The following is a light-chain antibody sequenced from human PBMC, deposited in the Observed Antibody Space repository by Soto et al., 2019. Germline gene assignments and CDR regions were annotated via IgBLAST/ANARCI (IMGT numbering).Light chain of an antibody. CDR1: SRDVGGYHY. V-gene: IGLV2-8*01. Sequence: QSALTQPPSASGSPGQSVTISFTGTSRDVGGYHYVSWYQQHPGKAPKLMIYEVSKRPSGVPDRFSGSKSGNTASLTVSGLQAEDEADYYCSSYAGSNNYVFGTGTKLTVL. CDR3: SSYAGSNNYV. J-gene: IGLJ1*01. CDR2: EVS.